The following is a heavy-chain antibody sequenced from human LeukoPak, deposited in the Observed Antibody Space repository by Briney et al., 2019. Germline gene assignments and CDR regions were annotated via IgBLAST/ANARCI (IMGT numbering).Heavy chain of an antibody. D-gene: IGHD4-17*01. CDR1: GFTFGSYE. CDR3: ARTQVATVTTFDC. CDR2: ISSSAYTI. V-gene: IGHV3-48*03. J-gene: IGHJ4*02. Sequence: GGSLRLSCAASGFTFGSYEMNWVRQAPGKGLEWVSYISSSAYTIYYADSVKGRVTISRDNAQNSLYLQMNSLRAEDTAVCYCARTQVATVTTFDCWGQGTLVTVSS.